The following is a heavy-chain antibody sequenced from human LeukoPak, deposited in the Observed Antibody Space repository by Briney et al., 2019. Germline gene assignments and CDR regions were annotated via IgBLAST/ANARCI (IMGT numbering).Heavy chain of an antibody. D-gene: IGHD6-13*01. CDR3: ARGRQQLDDAFDI. Sequence: ASVKVSCKASGYTFTSYDINWVRQATGQGLEWMGWMNPNSGNTGYAQKFQGRVTITRNTSISTAYMELSSLRSEDTAVYYCARGRQQLDDAFDIWGQGTMVTVSS. J-gene: IGHJ3*02. CDR1: GYTFTSYD. V-gene: IGHV1-8*03. CDR2: MNPNSGNT.